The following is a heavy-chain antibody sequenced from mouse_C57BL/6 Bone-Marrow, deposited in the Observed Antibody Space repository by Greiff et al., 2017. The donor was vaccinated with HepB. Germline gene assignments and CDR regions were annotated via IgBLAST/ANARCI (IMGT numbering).Heavy chain of an antibody. D-gene: IGHD1-1*01. CDR1: GFNIKNTY. J-gene: IGHJ2*01. V-gene: IGHV14-3*01. CDR2: IDPANGNT. CDR3: AFYYYGSSYRYFDY. Sequence: VHVKQSVAELVRPGASVKLSCTASGFNIKNTYMHWVKQRPEQGLEWIGRIDPANGNTKYAPKFQGKATITADTSSNTAYLQLSSLTSEDTAIYYCAFYYYGSSYRYFDYWGQGTTLTVSS.